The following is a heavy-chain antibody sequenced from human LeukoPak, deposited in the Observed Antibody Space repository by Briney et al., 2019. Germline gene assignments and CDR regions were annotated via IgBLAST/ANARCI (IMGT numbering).Heavy chain of an antibody. CDR1: GYTFSDYY. V-gene: IGHV1-2*02. CDR3: AGDLSTSSNWELDY. J-gene: IGHJ4*02. D-gene: IGHD1-1*01. Sequence: ASVKVSCKASGYTFSDYYTHWVRQAPGQGLEWMGWINPISGGTRYAQQFQGRVTMTRDTSIGTVYMELSTLRSDDTAVYYCAGDLSTSSNWELDYWGQGTLVTVSS. CDR2: INPISGGT.